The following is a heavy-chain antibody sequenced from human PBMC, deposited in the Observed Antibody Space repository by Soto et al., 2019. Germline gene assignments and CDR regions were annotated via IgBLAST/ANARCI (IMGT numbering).Heavy chain of an antibody. CDR1: GYTFTSYG. J-gene: IGHJ6*02. CDR2: ISAYNGNT. D-gene: IGHD3-10*01. CDR3: ARGAITMVRGVSVPYYYYGMDV. V-gene: IGHV1-18*01. Sequence: GASVKVSCKASGYTFTSYGISWVRQAPGQGLEWMGWISAYNGNTNYAQKLQGRVTMTTDTSTSTAYMELRSLRSDDTAVYYCARGAITMVRGVSVPYYYYGMDVWGQGTTVTVLL.